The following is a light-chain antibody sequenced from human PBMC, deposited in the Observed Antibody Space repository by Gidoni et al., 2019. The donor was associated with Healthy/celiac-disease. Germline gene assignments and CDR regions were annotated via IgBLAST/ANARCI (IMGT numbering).Light chain of an antibody. V-gene: IGLV3-21*04. CDR1: NIGSKS. J-gene: IGLJ3*02. CDR3: QVWDSSSDHWV. CDR2: YAS. Sequence: YVLTQPPSVPVAPGKTARITCGGNNIGSKSVHWYQQKPGQAPVLVLYYASDRPSGIPSRFSGSNSGNTATLTISRVEAGDEADYYCQVWDSSSDHWVFGGGTKLTVL.